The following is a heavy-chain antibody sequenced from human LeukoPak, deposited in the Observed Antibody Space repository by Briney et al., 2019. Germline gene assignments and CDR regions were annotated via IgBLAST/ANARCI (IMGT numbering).Heavy chain of an antibody. J-gene: IGHJ5*02. V-gene: IGHV3-64*04. CDR3: AKEPNSMAAAGNWFDP. CDR2: ISSNGGST. CDR1: GFTFSNYA. Sequence: GGSLRLSCSASGFTFSNYAMHWVRQAPGKGLEYVSAISSNGGSTYYADSVKGRFTISRDNSKNTLYLQMNSLRAEDTAVYYCAKEPNSMAAAGNWFDPWGQGTLVTVSS. D-gene: IGHD6-13*01.